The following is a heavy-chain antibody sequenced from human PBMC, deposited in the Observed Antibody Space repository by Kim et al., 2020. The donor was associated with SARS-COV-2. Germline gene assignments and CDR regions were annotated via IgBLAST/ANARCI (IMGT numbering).Heavy chain of an antibody. CDR3: AKGYCSSTSRCGGMDV. J-gene: IGHJ6*02. CDR1: GFTFSSYA. D-gene: IGHD2-2*01. Sequence: GGSLRLSCAASGFTFSSYAMSWVRQAPGKGLEWVSAISGSGGSTYYADSVKGRFTISRDNSKNTLYLQMNSLRAEDTAVYYCAKGYCSSTSRCGGMDVWGQGTTVTVSS. CDR2: ISGSGGST. V-gene: IGHV3-23*01.